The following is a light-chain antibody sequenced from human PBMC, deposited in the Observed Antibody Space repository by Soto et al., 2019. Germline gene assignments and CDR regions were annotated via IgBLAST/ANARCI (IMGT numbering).Light chain of an antibody. CDR1: SSDVGGYNY. Sequence: QSALTQPASVSGSPGQSITISCTGTSSDVGGYNYVSWYQQHPGKAPKLMIYEVSNRPSGVSNRFSGSKSGNTASLTISGLQAEDEADYYCSSYAGSSYVFGTGTKLTDL. V-gene: IGLV2-14*01. CDR3: SSYAGSSYV. J-gene: IGLJ1*01. CDR2: EVS.